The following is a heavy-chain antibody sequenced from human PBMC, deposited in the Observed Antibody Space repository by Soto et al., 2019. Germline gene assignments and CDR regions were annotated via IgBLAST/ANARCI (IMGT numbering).Heavy chain of an antibody. CDR2: ISGSGGST. CDR3: AKGATITIFGVVINFDY. J-gene: IGHJ4*02. CDR1: GFTFSSYA. V-gene: IGHV3-23*01. Sequence: GGSLRLSCAASGFTFSSYAMSWVRQAPGKGLEWVSAISGSGGSTYYADSVKGRFTISRDNSKNTLYLQMNSLRAEDTAVYYCAKGATITIFGVVINFDYWGQGTLVTVSS. D-gene: IGHD3-3*01.